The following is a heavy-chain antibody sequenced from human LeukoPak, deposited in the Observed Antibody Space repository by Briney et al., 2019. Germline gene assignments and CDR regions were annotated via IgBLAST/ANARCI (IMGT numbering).Heavy chain of an antibody. CDR3: AKSDWFDS. V-gene: IGHV3-48*03. CDR1: GFIFSSYE. Sequence: PGGSLRLSCAASGFIFSSYEINWVRQAPGKGLEWVSYISSSGRTINYADSVKGRFTISRDNAKNTLYLQMNSLRAEDTAVYYCAKSDWFDSWGQGTLVTVSS. J-gene: IGHJ5*01. CDR2: ISSSGRTI.